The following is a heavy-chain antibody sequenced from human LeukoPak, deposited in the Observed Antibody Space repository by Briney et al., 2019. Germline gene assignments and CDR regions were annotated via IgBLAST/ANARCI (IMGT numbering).Heavy chain of an antibody. V-gene: IGHV1-2*02. CDR1: GYTFSGYY. CDR3: ASGSSYDSSGRGFDY. D-gene: IGHD3-22*01. CDR2: INPNSGGT. Sequence: ASVKVSCKASGYTFSGYYMHWVRQAPGQGLEWMGWINPNSGGTNYALKFQGRVTMTRDTSIGTAYMEVSRLRFDDTAVYYCASGSSYDSSGRGFDYWGQGTLVTVSS. J-gene: IGHJ4*02.